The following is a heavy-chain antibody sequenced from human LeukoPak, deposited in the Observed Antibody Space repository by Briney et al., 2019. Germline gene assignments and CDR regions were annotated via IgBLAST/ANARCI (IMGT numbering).Heavy chain of an antibody. V-gene: IGHV3-23*01. Sequence: GASLRLSCAASGFSFSTYAMSWVRQAPGKGLDWVSGISGGGSSTYYADSVKGRFTISRDNSKNTLYLQMSSLSAEDTAVYYCAKDRAYTGSPRAFDIWGQGTMVTVSS. CDR3: AKDRAYTGSPRAFDI. CDR1: GFSFSTYA. D-gene: IGHD1-26*01. J-gene: IGHJ3*02. CDR2: ISGGGSST.